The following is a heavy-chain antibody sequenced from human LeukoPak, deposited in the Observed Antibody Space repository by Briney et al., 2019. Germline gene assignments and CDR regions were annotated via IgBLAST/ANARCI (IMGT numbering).Heavy chain of an antibody. CDR2: ISSDGSST. Sequence: GGSLRLSCVASGFTFSSYWMHWVRQAPGKGLVWVSRISSDGSSTSYADSVKGRFTISRDDAKNTVYLEMNSLRAEDTAVYYCARAWDVWGKGTTVTVSS. CDR3: ARAWDV. V-gene: IGHV3-74*01. J-gene: IGHJ6*04. CDR1: GFTFSSYW.